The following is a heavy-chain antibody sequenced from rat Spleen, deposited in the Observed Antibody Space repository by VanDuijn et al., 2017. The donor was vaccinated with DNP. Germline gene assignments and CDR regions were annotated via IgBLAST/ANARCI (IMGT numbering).Heavy chain of an antibody. J-gene: IGHJ2*01. CDR2: INEDSSTI. Sequence: VQLKESGPGLVQPSQNLSLTCTVSGFSLTSYGVSWVRQAPGKGREWLGEINEDSSTINYTQSLKDKFTISRDNPQNTLYLQMSKLGSEDTAIYYCARERAGVDYWGQGVMVTVSS. D-gene: IGHD1-2*01. CDR3: ARERAGVDY. CDR1: GFSLTSYG. V-gene: IGHV4-2*01.